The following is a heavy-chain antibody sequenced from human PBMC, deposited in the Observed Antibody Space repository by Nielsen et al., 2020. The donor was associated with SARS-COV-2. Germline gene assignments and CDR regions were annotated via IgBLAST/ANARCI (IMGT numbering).Heavy chain of an antibody. CDR1: GYTFTSYG. D-gene: IGHD3-10*01. V-gene: IGHV1-18*01. Sequence: ASVKVSCKASGYTFTSYGISWVRQAPGQGLEWMAWISAYNDKTNYAQKFQGRVTMTTDTSTSTAYMELRSLRSDDTAVYYCARIGAYYGSGTYPDYWAQGTLVTVSS. CDR3: ARIGAYYGSGTYPDY. CDR2: ISAYNDKT. J-gene: IGHJ4*02.